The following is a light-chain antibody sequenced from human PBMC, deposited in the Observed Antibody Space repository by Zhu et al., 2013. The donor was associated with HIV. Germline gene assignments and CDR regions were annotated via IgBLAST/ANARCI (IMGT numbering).Light chain of an antibody. J-gene: IGLJ1*01. CDR1: GSDVGGYNR. Sequence: QSALTQPASVSGPRGQSVTISCTGTGSDVGGYNRVSWYQQSPGKAPKLMIFEVSKRPSGVSERFSGSKSGNTASLTISGLQTEDEADYYCSSFTSSITFVFGTGTKVTVL. CDR2: EVS. V-gene: IGLV2-18*02. CDR3: SSFTSSITFV.